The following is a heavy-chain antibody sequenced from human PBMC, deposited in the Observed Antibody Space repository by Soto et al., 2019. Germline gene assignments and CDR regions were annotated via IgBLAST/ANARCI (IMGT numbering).Heavy chain of an antibody. Sequence: SETLALTCAVYGGSVSGYYWSWIRQPPGKGLEWIGEINHSGSTNYNPSLKSRVTISVDTSKNQFSLKLSSVTAADTAVYYCARTRWSIKWGVDYWGQRTLVTVSS. J-gene: IGHJ4*02. CDR1: GGSVSGYY. V-gene: IGHV4-34*01. CDR3: ARTRWSIKWGVDY. D-gene: IGHD7-27*01. CDR2: INHSGST.